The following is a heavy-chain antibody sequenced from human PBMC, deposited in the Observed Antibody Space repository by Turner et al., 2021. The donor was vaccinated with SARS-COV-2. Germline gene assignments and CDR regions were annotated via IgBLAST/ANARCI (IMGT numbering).Heavy chain of an antibody. CDR3: ARLDDSGHWGAFDI. D-gene: IGHD3-22*01. Sequence: VQLLESGGVVVQPGGSLRLSCVASGITFSSHGMHWVRQAPGKGLEWVAVIWNDGSQKYYADSVKGRFTISRDNSKNMVYLQMNSLRAEDTAVYYCARLDDSGHWGAFDIWGQGTMVAVSS. J-gene: IGHJ3*02. CDR2: IWNDGSQK. CDR1: GITFSSHG. V-gene: IGHV3-33*01.